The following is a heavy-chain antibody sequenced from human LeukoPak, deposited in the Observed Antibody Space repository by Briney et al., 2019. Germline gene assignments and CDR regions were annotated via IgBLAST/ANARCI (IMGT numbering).Heavy chain of an antibody. D-gene: IGHD1-7*01. CDR3: ARDSGITGTNWFDP. Sequence: ASVKVSCKGSGYTFTSYGISWVRQAPGQGLEWMGWISAYNGNTNYAQKLQGRVTMTTDTSTSTAYMELRSLRSDDTAVYYCARDSGITGTNWFDPWGQGTLVTVSS. CDR1: GYTFTSYG. J-gene: IGHJ5*02. CDR2: ISAYNGNT. V-gene: IGHV1-18*01.